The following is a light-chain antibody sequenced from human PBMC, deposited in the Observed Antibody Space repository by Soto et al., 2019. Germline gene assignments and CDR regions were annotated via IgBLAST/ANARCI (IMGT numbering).Light chain of an antibody. CDR2: DVN. CDR1: SSDVGGYNY. Sequence: QSALTQPASVSGSPGQSITISCTGTSSDVGGYNYVSWYQQHPGKAPKLMIYDVNNRPSGVSNRSSGSKSGNTASLTISGLQAEDEADYYCSSYTSSSTLEVFGTGTKLTVL. V-gene: IGLV2-14*01. CDR3: SSYTSSSTLEV. J-gene: IGLJ1*01.